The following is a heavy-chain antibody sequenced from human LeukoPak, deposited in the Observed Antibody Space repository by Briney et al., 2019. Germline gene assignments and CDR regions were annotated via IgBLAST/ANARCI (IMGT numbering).Heavy chain of an antibody. CDR3: ARLATGIAAEHTIDY. D-gene: IGHD6-25*01. CDR2: INHSGST. CDR1: GGSFSGYY. Sequence: SETLSLTCAVYGGSFSGYYWSWIRQPPGKGLEWIGEINHSGSTNYNPSLKSRVTISVDTSKNQFSLKLSSVTAADTAVYYCARLATGIAAEHTIDYWGQGTLVTVSS. V-gene: IGHV4-34*01. J-gene: IGHJ4*02.